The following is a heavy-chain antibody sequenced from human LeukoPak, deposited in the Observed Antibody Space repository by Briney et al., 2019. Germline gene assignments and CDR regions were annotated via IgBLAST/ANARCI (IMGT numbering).Heavy chain of an antibody. CDR3: AKAGAHPAAISGDYYYYYYMDV. Sequence: GGSLRLSCATSGFTFSSYGMSWVRQAPGKGLEWVSAISGSGGSTYYADSVKGRLTISRDNSKNTLYLQMNSLRAEDTAVYYCAKAGAHPAAISGDYYYYYYMDVWGKGTTVTISS. J-gene: IGHJ6*03. V-gene: IGHV3-23*01. D-gene: IGHD2-2*01. CDR1: GFTFSSYG. CDR2: ISGSGGST.